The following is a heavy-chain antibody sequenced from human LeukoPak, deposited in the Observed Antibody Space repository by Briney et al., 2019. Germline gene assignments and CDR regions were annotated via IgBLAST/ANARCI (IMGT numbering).Heavy chain of an antibody. V-gene: IGHV4-34*10. CDR2: IKHDGST. D-gene: IGHD3-22*01. CDR3: AKSNGYGLIDI. J-gene: IGHJ3*02. Sequence: SETLSLTCAVYGGSFGGDFWSWLRRSPGKGLEWDGEIKHDGSTTYHPSLESRVTMSLDTSTNQISLEMTSVTAADTAVYYCAKSNGYGLIDIWGQGTKVTVSS. CDR1: GGSFGGDF.